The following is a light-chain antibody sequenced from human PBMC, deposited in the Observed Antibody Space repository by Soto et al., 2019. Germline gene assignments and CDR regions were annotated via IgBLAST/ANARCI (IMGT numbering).Light chain of an antibody. CDR1: SSNIGAGYD. V-gene: IGLV1-40*01. CDR3: QSFDTSLSGLLI. Sequence: QSVLTQPPSVSVAPGQRVTISCTGSSSNIGAGYDVHWYQQLPGTAPKLLIYNNNNRPSGVPDRFSGSKSDTSASLAITGLQAEDEAADYCQSFDTSLSGLLIFGGGTQVTVL. CDR2: NNN. J-gene: IGLJ2*01.